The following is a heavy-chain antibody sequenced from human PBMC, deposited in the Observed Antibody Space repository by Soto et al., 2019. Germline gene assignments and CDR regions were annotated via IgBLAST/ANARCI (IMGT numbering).Heavy chain of an antibody. CDR1: GFTFSSYW. D-gene: IGHD1-1*01. V-gene: IGHV3-74*01. J-gene: IGHJ4*02. CDR3: AREMATTGLYYFDY. CDR2: MNSDGSSI. Sequence: GGSLRLSCAASGFTFSSYWMHWVRQAPGKGLVWVSRMNSDGSSITYADSVKGRFTISRDSAKNTMYLQVHSLRAEDTAVYYCAREMATTGLYYFDYWGQGTLVTVSS.